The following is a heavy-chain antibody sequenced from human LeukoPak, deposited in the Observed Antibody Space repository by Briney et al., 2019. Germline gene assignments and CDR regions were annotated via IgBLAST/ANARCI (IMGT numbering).Heavy chain of an antibody. CDR2: ISPDGAYI. V-gene: IGHV3-23*01. J-gene: IGHJ4*02. CDR1: GFTFRSTV. CDR3: ARVRVGYYFDY. D-gene: IGHD1-14*01. Sequence: PGGSLRLSCAASGFTFRSTVMTWVRQAPGKGLDWVSTISPDGAYIYYGDSMRGRFTMSRDNSKNTLFLQMNSLRAEDTAVYYCARVRVGYYFDYWGQGTLVTVSS.